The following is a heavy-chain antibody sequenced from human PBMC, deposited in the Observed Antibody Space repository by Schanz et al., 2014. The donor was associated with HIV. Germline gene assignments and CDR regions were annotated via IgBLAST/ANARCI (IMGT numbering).Heavy chain of an antibody. J-gene: IGHJ5*01. D-gene: IGHD3-10*01. CDR2: IVVGGAIT. CDR1: GVTFSSSA. V-gene: IGHV1-58*01. CDR3: AGEYLPRITVSRGKWFDS. Sequence: QMQLVQSGPEVKKPGASVTVSCKASGVTFSSSAVQWVRQARGQGLEWIGNIVVGGAITNYAQKFQGRVTITRDMSTNTAYMELSGLRSEDTAVYYCAGEYLPRITVSRGKWFDSWGQGTLVTVSS.